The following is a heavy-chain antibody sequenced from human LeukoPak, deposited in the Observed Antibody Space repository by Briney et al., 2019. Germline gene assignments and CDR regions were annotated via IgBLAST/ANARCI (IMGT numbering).Heavy chain of an antibody. Sequence: GRSLRLSCAASGFTFDDYAMHWVRQAPGKGLEWVSGISSNSGSIGYADSVKGRFTISRDNAKNSLYLQMNSLRAEDMAVYYCAKGLSSGWLDWFDPWGQGTLVTVSS. CDR2: ISSNSGSI. CDR1: GFTFDDYA. D-gene: IGHD6-19*01. J-gene: IGHJ5*02. CDR3: AKGLSSGWLDWFDP. V-gene: IGHV3-9*03.